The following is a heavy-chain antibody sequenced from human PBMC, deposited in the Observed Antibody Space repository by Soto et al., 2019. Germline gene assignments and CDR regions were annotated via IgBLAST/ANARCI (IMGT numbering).Heavy chain of an antibody. D-gene: IGHD2-2*01. Sequence: GGSLRLSCAASGFTFSSYWMSWVRQAPGKGLEWVANIKQDGSEKYYVDSVKGRFTISRDNAKNSLYLQMNSLRAEDTAVYYCARGGCSSTSCPDYYYYMDVWGKGTTVTVSS. CDR3: ARGGCSSTSCPDYYYYMDV. J-gene: IGHJ6*03. CDR2: IKQDGSEK. V-gene: IGHV3-7*01. CDR1: GFTFSSYW.